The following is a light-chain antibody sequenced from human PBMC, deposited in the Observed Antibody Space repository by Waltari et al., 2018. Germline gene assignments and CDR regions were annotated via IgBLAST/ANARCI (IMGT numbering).Light chain of an antibody. Sequence: DIQMTQSPSTLSASVGDRVTITCRASQSINSWLAWYQQKPGKAPNLLIYKASTLESGVPSRFSGSGSGTEFTLTISSLQPDDFATYYCQQYNSYSRTFSQGTKVEIK. J-gene: IGKJ1*01. CDR1: QSINSW. V-gene: IGKV1-5*03. CDR3: QQYNSYSRT. CDR2: KAS.